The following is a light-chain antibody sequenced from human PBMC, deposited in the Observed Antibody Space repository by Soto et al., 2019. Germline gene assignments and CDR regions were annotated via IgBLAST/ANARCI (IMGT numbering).Light chain of an antibody. J-gene: IGKJ2*01. CDR1: QSVSSSY. CDR3: QQYGSSRMYT. CDR2: GAS. Sequence: EIVLTQSPGTLSLSPGERATLSCRASQSVSSSYLAWYQQKPGQAPRLLIYGASSRATGIPDRFSGSGSGTDFTLTISRLEPEDFAVFYGQQYGSSRMYTFGHGTKLEIK. V-gene: IGKV3-20*01.